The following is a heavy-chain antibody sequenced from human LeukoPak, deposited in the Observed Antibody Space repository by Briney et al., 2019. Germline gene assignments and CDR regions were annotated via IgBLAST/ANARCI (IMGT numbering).Heavy chain of an antibody. Sequence: SETLSLTCSVSGGSISSSSHYWGWIRQPPGMGLEWIGSIYYSGITYYSQSLKSRATVSVDTSKNQFSLNLNAVTAADTAVYYCARRNGHSWDVGNWFDPWGQGTVVTVSS. CDR1: GGSISSSSHY. CDR2: IYYSGIT. D-gene: IGHD6-13*01. V-gene: IGHV4-39*01. J-gene: IGHJ5*02. CDR3: ARRNGHSWDVGNWFDP.